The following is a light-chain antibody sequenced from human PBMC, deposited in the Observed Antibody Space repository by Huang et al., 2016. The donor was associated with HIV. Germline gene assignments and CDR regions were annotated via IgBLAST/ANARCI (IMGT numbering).Light chain of an antibody. CDR2: GAD. V-gene: IGKV3-15*01. CDR1: QSVNSN. CDR3: QQYNKWLT. Sequence: EIVMTQSPATLSVSPGERATLSCRASQSVNSNLAWYQQKPGRAPRLLIYGADTRATGMPARFGGSGSGTEFTLTISSLQSEDFAVYYCQQYNKWLTFGGGTKVEIK. J-gene: IGKJ4*01.